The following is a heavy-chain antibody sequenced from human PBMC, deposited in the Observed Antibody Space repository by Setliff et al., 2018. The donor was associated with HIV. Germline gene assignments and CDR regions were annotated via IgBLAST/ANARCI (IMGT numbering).Heavy chain of an antibody. CDR1: GGSISAYY. Sequence: PSETLSLTCTVSGGSISAYYWNWFRQPAGKGLEWIGRVYIRGSPNSNPSLMSRVTTSIDTSKNQFFLRLSSVTAADTAVYYCARGGRQLWFFDFWGQGALVTVSS. CDR2: VYIRGSP. J-gene: IGHJ4*02. CDR3: ARGGRQLWFFDF. D-gene: IGHD5-18*01. V-gene: IGHV4-4*07.